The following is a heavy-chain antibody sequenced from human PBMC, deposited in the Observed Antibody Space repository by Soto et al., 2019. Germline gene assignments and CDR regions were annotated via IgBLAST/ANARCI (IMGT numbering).Heavy chain of an antibody. CDR3: ARDRNDFWSGSSDMDV. D-gene: IGHD3-3*01. V-gene: IGHV3-7*01. Sequence: GSLRLSCAASGFTFSSYWMSWVRQAPGKGLEWVANIKQDGSEKYYVDSVKGRFTISRDNAKNSLYLQMNSLRAEDTAVYYCARDRNDFWSGSSDMDVWGKGTTVTVSS. CDR2: IKQDGSEK. J-gene: IGHJ6*03. CDR1: GFTFSSYW.